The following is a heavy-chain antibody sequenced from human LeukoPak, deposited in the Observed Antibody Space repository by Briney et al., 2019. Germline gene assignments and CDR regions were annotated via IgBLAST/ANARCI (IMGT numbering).Heavy chain of an antibody. D-gene: IGHD3-22*01. CDR3: ARAYDSSGYYPLDFDY. V-gene: IGHV1-18*01. Sequence: ASVKVSCKASGYTSTSYAISWVRQAPGQGLEWMGWISAYNGNTNYAQKLQGRVTMTTDTSTSTAYMELRSLRSDDTAVYYCARAYDSSGYYPLDFDYWGQGTLVTVSS. J-gene: IGHJ4*02. CDR1: GYTSTSYA. CDR2: ISAYNGNT.